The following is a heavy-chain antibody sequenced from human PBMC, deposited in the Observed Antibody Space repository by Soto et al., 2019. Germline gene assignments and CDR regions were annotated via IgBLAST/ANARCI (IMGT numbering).Heavy chain of an antibody. J-gene: IGHJ4*02. V-gene: IGHV1-18*01. D-gene: IGHD6-13*01. Sequence: QVQLVQSGAEVKKPGASVKVSCKASGYTFTSYGISWVRQAPGQGLEWMGWISAYNGNTNYAQKLQGRVTMTTDTSTSTDYMELRSLRSDDTAVYYCARDPPPIASAGREDYWGQGTLVTVSS. CDR2: ISAYNGNT. CDR1: GYTFTSYG. CDR3: ARDPPPIASAGREDY.